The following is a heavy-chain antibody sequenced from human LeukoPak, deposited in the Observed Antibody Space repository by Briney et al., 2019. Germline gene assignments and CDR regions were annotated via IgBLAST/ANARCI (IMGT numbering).Heavy chain of an antibody. CDR3: ARRGLAASSDS. CDR1: GYSFTGYF. J-gene: IGHJ4*02. Sequence: ASVNVSCKASGYSFTGYFILWMRQAPGQGLEWMGWINPHSGSTNYAPKFQGRVTSTRDTSINTVYLQLTSLRPDDTAIYYCARRGLAASSDSWGQGTLVTVSS. CDR2: INPHSGST. V-gene: IGHV1-2*02. D-gene: IGHD2-15*01.